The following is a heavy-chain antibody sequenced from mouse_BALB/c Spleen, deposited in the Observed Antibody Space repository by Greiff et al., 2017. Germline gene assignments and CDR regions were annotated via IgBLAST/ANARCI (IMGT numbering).Heavy chain of an antibody. J-gene: IGHJ4*01. V-gene: IGHV14-3*02. Sequence: EVQLQQSGAELVKPGASVKLSCTASGFNIKDTYMHWVKQRPEQGLEWIGRIDPANGNTKYDPKFQGKATITADTSSNTAYLQLSSLTSEDTAVHYCARVPYYAMDYWGQGTSVTVSS. CDR1: GFNIKDTY. CDR3: ARVPYYAMDY. CDR2: IDPANGNT. D-gene: IGHD6-1*01.